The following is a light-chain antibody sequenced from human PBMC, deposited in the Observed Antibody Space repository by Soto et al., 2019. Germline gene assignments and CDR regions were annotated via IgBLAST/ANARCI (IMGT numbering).Light chain of an antibody. CDR2: GAS. Sequence: EIVLTQSPGTLSWSPAERSTLSCMASQSVSSSYLAWYQQKPGQAPRLLIYGASSRATGIPDRFSGSGSGTDFTLTISSLQSEDFAVYYCQQYNNWPPITFGQGTRLEIK. V-gene: IGKV3-20*01. CDR1: QSVSSSY. CDR3: QQYNNWPPIT. J-gene: IGKJ5*01.